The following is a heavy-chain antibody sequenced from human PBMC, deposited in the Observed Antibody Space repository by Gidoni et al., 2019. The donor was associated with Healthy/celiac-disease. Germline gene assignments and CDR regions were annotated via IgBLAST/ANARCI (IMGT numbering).Heavy chain of an antibody. V-gene: IGHV7-4-1*02. D-gene: IGHD6-13*01. Sequence: QVQLVQSGSELKKPGASVKVSCKASGSTFTSYAINWVRQAPGQGLEWRGWINTNTGNPTYAQGFTGRFVCSLDTSVSTAYLQISSLKAEDTAVDYCARVRIAQQQLWTDYYFDYWGQGTLVTVSS. J-gene: IGHJ4*02. CDR1: GSTFTSYA. CDR2: INTNTGNP. CDR3: ARVRIAQQQLWTDYYFDY.